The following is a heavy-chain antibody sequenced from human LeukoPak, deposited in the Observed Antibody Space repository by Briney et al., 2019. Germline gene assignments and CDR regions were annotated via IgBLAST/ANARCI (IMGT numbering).Heavy chain of an antibody. Sequence: GGSLRLSCAASGFTFSNYGMHWFRHAPGNGLKWVAVISDDASNKYYADYMKGRFTISRNNSKNTLYLQMNSLRAEDTALYYCAKDRMGYCSAGSCYPLDYWGQGTLVTVSS. J-gene: IGHJ4*02. CDR3: AKDRMGYCSAGSCYPLDY. CDR2: ISDDASNK. CDR1: GFTFSNYG. D-gene: IGHD2-15*01. V-gene: IGHV3-30*18.